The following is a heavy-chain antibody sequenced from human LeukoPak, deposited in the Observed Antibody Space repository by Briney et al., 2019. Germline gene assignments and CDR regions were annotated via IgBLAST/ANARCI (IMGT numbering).Heavy chain of an antibody. J-gene: IGHJ4*02. CDR1: GFTFSSYA. CDR3: ARDPIYIAAAGTGDY. Sequence: GGSLRLSYAASGFTFSSYAMQWVRQAPGKGLEWVAIISYDGSNKYYADSVKGRFTISRDNSKNTLYLQMNSLRAGDTAVYYCARDPIYIAAAGTGDYWGQGTLVTVSS. CDR2: ISYDGSNK. D-gene: IGHD6-13*01. V-gene: IGHV3-30*01.